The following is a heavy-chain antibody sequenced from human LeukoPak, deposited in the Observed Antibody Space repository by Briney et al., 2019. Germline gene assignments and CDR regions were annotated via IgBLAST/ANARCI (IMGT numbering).Heavy chain of an antibody. D-gene: IGHD4-17*01. J-gene: IGHJ6*02. CDR3: ARDKFDYGDYYYYYGMDV. Sequence: PGGSLRLSCAASGFTFSSYWMHWVRQAPGKGLVWVSRINSDGSSTSYADSVKGRFTISRDNSKNTLYLQMNSLRAEDTAVYYCARDKFDYGDYYYYYGMDVWGQGTTVTVSS. CDR2: INSDGSST. CDR1: GFTFSSYW. V-gene: IGHV3-74*01.